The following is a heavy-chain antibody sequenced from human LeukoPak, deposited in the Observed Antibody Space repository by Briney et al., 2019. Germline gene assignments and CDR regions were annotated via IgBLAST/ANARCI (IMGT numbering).Heavy chain of an antibody. J-gene: IGHJ3*02. D-gene: IGHD6-19*01. Sequence: SETLSLTCSVSGASITTSAYYWGWIRQPPGKGLDWIGNIYYSGSTYYNPSLKSRVTISVDTSKNQFSLKLSSVTAADTAVYYCARVLSQWLVPNDAFDIWGQGTMVTVSS. CDR2: IYYSGST. V-gene: IGHV4-39*07. CDR1: GASITTSAYY. CDR3: ARVLSQWLVPNDAFDI.